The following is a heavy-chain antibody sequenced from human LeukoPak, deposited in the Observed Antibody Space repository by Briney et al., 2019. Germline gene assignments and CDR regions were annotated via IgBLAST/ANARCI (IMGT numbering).Heavy chain of an antibody. D-gene: IGHD3-16*01. CDR1: GFTFSSYA. Sequence: GGSLRLSCAASGFTFSSYAMSWVRQAPGKGLEWVSSILGSGGGDTTYYADSVKGRFTISRDNSKNTLYLHMNSLRVEDAAVYNGGREGGWEKRNFLDYGGRGTLVTVSS. CDR3: GREGGWEKRNFLDY. J-gene: IGHJ4*02. V-gene: IGHV3-23*01. CDR2: ILGSGGGDTT.